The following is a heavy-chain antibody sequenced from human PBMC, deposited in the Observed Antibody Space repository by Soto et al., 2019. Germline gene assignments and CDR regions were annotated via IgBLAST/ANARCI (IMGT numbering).Heavy chain of an antibody. V-gene: IGHV5-51*01. J-gene: IGHJ4*02. D-gene: IGHD3-16*02. CDR2: IYPGDSDT. Sequence: PGESLKISCKGSGYSFTSYWIGWVRQMPGKGLEWMGIIYPGDSDTRYSPSFQGQVTISADKSISTAYLQWSSLKASDTAMYYCARRSPPVITFGGVIDFFDCWGQGALVTVSS. CDR3: ARRSPPVITFGGVIDFFDC. CDR1: GYSFTSYW.